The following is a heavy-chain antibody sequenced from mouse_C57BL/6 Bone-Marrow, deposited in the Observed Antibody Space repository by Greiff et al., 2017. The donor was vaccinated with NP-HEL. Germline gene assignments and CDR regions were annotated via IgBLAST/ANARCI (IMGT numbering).Heavy chain of an antibody. V-gene: IGHV1-55*01. CDR3: ARKGAYYYGSSYGYFDV. CDR1: GYTFTSYW. J-gene: IGHJ1*03. Sequence: VQLQQPGAELVKPGASVKMSCKASGYTFTSYWITWVKQRPGQGLEWIGDIYPGSGSTNYNEKFKSKATLTVDTSSSTAYMQLSSLTSEDSAVYYCARKGAYYYGSSYGYFDVWGTGTTVTVSS. D-gene: IGHD1-1*01. CDR2: IYPGSGST.